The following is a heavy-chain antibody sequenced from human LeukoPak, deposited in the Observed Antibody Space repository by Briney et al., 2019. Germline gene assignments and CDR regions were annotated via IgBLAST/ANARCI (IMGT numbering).Heavy chain of an antibody. CDR2: INWNGGRT. D-gene: IGHD4-11*01. Sequence: GGSLRLSCAVSGFTFDDYGMSWVRQAPGKGLEWVSGINWNGGRTGYADSVRGRFTISRDNAKNSLYLQMNSLRAEDTALYYCAREPIYSNYAFYYYMDVWGKGTTVTVSS. J-gene: IGHJ6*03. CDR3: AREPIYSNYAFYYYMDV. V-gene: IGHV3-20*04. CDR1: GFTFDDYG.